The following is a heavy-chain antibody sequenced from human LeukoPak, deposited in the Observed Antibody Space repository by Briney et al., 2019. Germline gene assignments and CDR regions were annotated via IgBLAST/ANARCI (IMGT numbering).Heavy chain of an antibody. D-gene: IGHD3-10*01. V-gene: IGHV3-53*01. CDR1: GFTVSSNY. Sequence: PGGSLRLSCAASGFTVSSNYMSWVRQAPGKGLEWVSVIYSGGSTYHADSVKGRFTISRDKSKNTLYLQMNSLRAEDTAVYYCARGDPRMVRGVLLDYWGQGTLVTVSS. CDR3: ARGDPRMVRGVLLDY. J-gene: IGHJ4*02. CDR2: IYSGGST.